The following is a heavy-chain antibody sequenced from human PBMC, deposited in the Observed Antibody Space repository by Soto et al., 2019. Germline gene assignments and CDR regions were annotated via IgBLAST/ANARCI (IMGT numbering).Heavy chain of an antibody. V-gene: IGHV3-23*01. D-gene: IGHD1-1*01. CDR1: GFTFRSYA. CDR3: AKVAGTTFYNYYGIDV. Sequence: GGSLRLSCAASGFTFRSYAMSWVRQAPGKGLEWVSSISGSGDNTYYADSVEGRFTISRDNSKNTLYLQLNSLRAEDTAVYYCAKVAGTTFYNYYGIDVWGQGTTVTVSS. CDR2: ISGSGDNT. J-gene: IGHJ6*02.